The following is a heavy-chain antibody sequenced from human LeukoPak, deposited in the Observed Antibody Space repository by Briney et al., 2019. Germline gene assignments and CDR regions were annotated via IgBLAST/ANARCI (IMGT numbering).Heavy chain of an antibody. Sequence: GGSRRLSCAASGFTFNNYAMTWVRQTPGKGLEWVSGISSGGNSPYYADSVKGRFNISRDNSKNTLYLQMNRLRVEDTAIYYCAKFQVNSWNSCFDPWGQGTLLTVSS. CDR3: AKFQVNSWNSCFDP. J-gene: IGHJ5*02. CDR2: ISSGGNSP. V-gene: IGHV3-23*01. CDR1: GFTFNNYA. D-gene: IGHD6-13*01.